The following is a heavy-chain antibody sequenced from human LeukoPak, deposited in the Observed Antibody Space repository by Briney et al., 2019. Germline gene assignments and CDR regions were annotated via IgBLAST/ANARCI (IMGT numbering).Heavy chain of an antibody. Sequence: SETLSLTCTVSGGSIKSSNYYWDWIRQSPGKGLEWIGNIYYGGGTYYNPSLKSRVTITVDTSTNQFFLKLRSVTAADTAVYYCANEGCTDGSCCDYWGQGILVTISS. CDR1: GGSIKSSNYY. J-gene: IGHJ4*02. CDR2: IYYGGGT. CDR3: ANEGCTDGSCCDY. D-gene: IGHD2-15*01. V-gene: IGHV4-39*01.